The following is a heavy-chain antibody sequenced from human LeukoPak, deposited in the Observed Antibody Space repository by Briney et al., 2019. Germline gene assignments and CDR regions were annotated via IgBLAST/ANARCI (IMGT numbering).Heavy chain of an antibody. Sequence: GGSLRLSCAASGFTFSSYAMHWVRQAPGKGLEWVAVISYDGSNKYYADSVKGRFTISRDNSKNTLYLQMNSLRAEDTAVYYCAKKFLYCSSTSCSDYWGQGTLVTVSS. CDR3: AKKFLYCSSTSCSDY. V-gene: IGHV3-30-3*02. CDR1: GFTFSSYA. D-gene: IGHD2-2*01. J-gene: IGHJ4*02. CDR2: ISYDGSNK.